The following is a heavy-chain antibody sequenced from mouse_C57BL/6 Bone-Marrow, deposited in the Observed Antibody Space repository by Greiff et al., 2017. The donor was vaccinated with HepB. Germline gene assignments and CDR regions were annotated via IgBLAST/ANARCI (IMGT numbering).Heavy chain of an antibody. V-gene: IGHV14-4*01. CDR1: GFNIKDDY. J-gene: IGHJ3*01. D-gene: IGHD2-4*01. CDR3: TYYDYVAWFAY. CDR2: IDPENGDT. Sequence: VHVKQSGAELVRPGASVKLSCTASGFNIKDDYMHWVKQRPEQGLEWIGWIDPENGDTEYASKFQGKATITADTSSNTAYLQLSSLTSEDTAVYYCTYYDYVAWFAYWGQGTLVTVSA.